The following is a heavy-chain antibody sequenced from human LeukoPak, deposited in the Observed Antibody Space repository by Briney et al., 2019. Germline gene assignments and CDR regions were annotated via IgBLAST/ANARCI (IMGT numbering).Heavy chain of an antibody. CDR2: VSGSGGDT. J-gene: IGHJ5*02. Sequence: PGGSLRLSCAASGFTFSTYAMHWVRQAPGKGLEWVSAVSGSGGDTYYADSVTGRFTISRDNSKNTLYVLLNSLRAEDRAVYYCATTLNTGFFQSWGRGTLVTVSS. D-gene: IGHD5-18*01. V-gene: IGHV3-23*01. CDR3: ATTLNTGFFQS. CDR1: GFTFSTYA.